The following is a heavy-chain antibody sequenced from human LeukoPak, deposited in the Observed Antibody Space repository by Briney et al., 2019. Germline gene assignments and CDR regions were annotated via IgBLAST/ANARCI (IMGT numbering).Heavy chain of an antibody. V-gene: IGHV4-61*02. CDR1: GGSISSGSYY. J-gene: IGHJ6*03. CDR2: IYTSGDT. D-gene: IGHD3-3*01. Sequence: PSETLSLTCTVSGGSISSGSYYWRWIRQPPGKGLEWIGRIYTSGDTNYNPSLKSRLTISLDTSKNQFSLKLSSVTAADTAVYYCARAKYYDFWSGYYRDYYYYYMDVWGKGTTVTVSS. CDR3: ARAKYYDFWSGYYRDYYYYYMDV.